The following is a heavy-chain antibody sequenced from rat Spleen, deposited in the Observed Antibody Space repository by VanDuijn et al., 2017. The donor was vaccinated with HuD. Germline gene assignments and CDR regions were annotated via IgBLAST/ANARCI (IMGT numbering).Heavy chain of an antibody. CDR1: GFTFSNYG. CDR3: TTGGTTLYVMDA. V-gene: IGHV5-19*01. D-gene: IGHD1-10*01. CDR2: ITNGGGST. Sequence: EVQLVESGGGLVQPGRSLKLSCAASGFTFSNYGMHWIRQAPTKGLEWVASITNGGGSTYYRDPVKGRFTISRDYAKSTLYLQMDSLRSEDTATYYCTTGGTTLYVMDAWGQGASVTVSS. J-gene: IGHJ4*01.